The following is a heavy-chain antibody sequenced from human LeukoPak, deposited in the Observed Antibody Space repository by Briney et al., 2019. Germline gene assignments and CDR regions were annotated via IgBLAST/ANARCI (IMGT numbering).Heavy chain of an antibody. J-gene: IGHJ5*02. D-gene: IGHD4-23*01. CDR1: GYKFTTDY. CDR3: ARAAGRVTTVVTTRFDP. CDR2: IYPDDSET. Sequence: GESLKISCEASGYKFTTDYIGWVRQMPGKGLEWMGIIYPDDSETNYSPSFKGQVTMSVDKSITTAFLQWSSLKASDTAMYYCARAAGRVTTVVTTRFDPWGQGTLVTVSS. V-gene: IGHV5-51*01.